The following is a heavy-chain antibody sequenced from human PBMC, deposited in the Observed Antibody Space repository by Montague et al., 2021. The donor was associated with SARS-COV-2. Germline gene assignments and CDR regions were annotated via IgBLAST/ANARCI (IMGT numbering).Heavy chain of an antibody. CDR1: GDSFIGYY. CDR2: IIDSGIT. V-gene: IGHV4-34*04. D-gene: IGHD2-2*03. Sequence: SETLSLTCAVYGDSFIGYYWGWIRQPPGKRLQWIGEIIDSGITNRYPSFKSRATISVDSSKKEFSLTLGSATAADKGVYYCARALFLDLDVWGQGTTVIVSS. CDR3: ARALFLDLDV. J-gene: IGHJ6*02.